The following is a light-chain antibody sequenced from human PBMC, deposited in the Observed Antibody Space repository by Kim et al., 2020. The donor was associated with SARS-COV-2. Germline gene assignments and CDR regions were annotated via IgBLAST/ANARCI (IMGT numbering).Light chain of an antibody. Sequence: SSELTQDLAVSVALGQTVRITCQGDSLRSYYASWYQQKPGQAPVLVIYGKNNRPSGIPDRFSGSSSGNTASLTITGAQAEDEADYYCNSRDSSGNHLNWV. J-gene: IGLJ3*02. CDR2: GKN. V-gene: IGLV3-19*01. CDR3: NSRDSSGNHLNWV. CDR1: SLRSYY.